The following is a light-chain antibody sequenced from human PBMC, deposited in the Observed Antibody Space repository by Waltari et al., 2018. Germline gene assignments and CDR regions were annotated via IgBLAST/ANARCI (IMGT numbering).Light chain of an antibody. V-gene: IGKV3-15*01. Sequence: EIVMTQSPVTLSVSLGERATLSCRASQRVSSDLAWYQQKPGQAPRLLIYDASTRAAGLAARVSASGSGTEFTLTISSLQSEDFAVYYCQQYKYWPPLTFGGGTKVEIK. CDR3: QQYKYWPPLT. CDR1: QRVSSD. CDR2: DAS. J-gene: IGKJ4*01.